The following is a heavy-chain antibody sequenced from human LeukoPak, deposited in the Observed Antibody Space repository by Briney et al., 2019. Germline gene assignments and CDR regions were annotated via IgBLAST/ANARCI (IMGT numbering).Heavy chain of an antibody. D-gene: IGHD6-19*01. Sequence: ASVKVSCKASGYIFTDYYIHWVRQAPGQGLEWMGIINPTGGDTVYSQKFQGRLTMTRDTSTNTVYMELSSLKSEDTAMFYCARGLGYSSGWSEHWGQGTLVAVSS. V-gene: IGHV1-46*01. J-gene: IGHJ5*02. CDR3: ARGLGYSSGWSEH. CDR2: INPTGGDT. CDR1: GYIFTDYY.